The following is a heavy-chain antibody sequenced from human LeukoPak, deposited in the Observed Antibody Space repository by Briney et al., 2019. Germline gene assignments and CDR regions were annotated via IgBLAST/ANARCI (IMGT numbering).Heavy chain of an antibody. D-gene: IGHD2-8*01. Sequence: SETLSLTCAVYGGSFSGYYWSWIRQPPGKGLEWIGYIYYSVSTNYDPSLKSRVTISVDTSKNQFSLKLSSVTAADTAVYYCASGLYEPGAFDIWGQGTMVTVSS. CDR1: GGSFSGYY. CDR2: IYYSVST. V-gene: IGHV4-59*01. CDR3: ASGLYEPGAFDI. J-gene: IGHJ3*02.